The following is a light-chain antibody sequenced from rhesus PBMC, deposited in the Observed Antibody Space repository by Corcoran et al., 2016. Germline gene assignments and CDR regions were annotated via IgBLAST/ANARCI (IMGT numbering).Light chain of an antibody. J-gene: IGKJ3*01. CDR3: VPGTNVPFT. CDR2: QVS. V-gene: IGKV2S8*01. CDR1: QSLVHSDGKTD. Sequence: DVVMTQSPLSLPVTPGKPASISCRASQSLVHSDGKTDLNWLQQKPGQPPRRLIYQVSNRDPGVPDRFSGSGAGTDFTLKISRLEAEDVGVSYCVPGTNVPFTFGPGPKLDIK.